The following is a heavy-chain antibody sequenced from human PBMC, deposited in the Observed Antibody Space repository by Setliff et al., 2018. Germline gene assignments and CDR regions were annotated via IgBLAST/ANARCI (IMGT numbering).Heavy chain of an antibody. J-gene: IGHJ6*03. CDR3: AREQWLDPPGYYYMDV. D-gene: IGHD6-19*01. CDR2: IYIGGSA. CDR1: GGSISSYY. V-gene: IGHV4-4*07. Sequence: SETLSLTCTVSGGSISSYYWSWIRQPAGKGLEWVGHIYIGGSANYNPSLKSRVTMSIDTSKNQFSLKLNSVTAADMAAYYCAREQWLDPPGYYYMDVWAKGTTVTVSS.